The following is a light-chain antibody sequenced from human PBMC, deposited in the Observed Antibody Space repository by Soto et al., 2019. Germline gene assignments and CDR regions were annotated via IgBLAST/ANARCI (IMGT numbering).Light chain of an antibody. CDR1: QSVSSN. CDR3: QQYSNWRT. Sequence: EIVLTQSPATLSLSPGERATLSCRASQSVSSNYLAWYQQKPGQAPRLLIYGASTRATGIPARFSGSVSGTEFTLTISSLQSEDFAVYYCQQYSNWRTFGQGTKVDIK. V-gene: IGKV3-15*01. J-gene: IGKJ1*01. CDR2: GAS.